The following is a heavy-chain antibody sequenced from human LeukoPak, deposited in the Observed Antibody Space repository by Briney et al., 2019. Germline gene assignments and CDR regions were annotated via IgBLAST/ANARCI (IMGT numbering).Heavy chain of an antibody. J-gene: IGHJ4*02. CDR1: GFTFSTYA. Sequence: VQPGRSLRLSCAASGFTFSTYAMHWVRQGPGKGLEWVAVISYDGSNKYYADSVKGPFTISRDNSKNTLYLQMSSLSAEDTAVYCCARTTTPHYHGSGSYALGYWGQGTLVTVPS. CDR3: ARTTTPHYHGSGSYALGY. CDR2: ISYDGSNK. D-gene: IGHD3-10*01. V-gene: IGHV3-30-3*01.